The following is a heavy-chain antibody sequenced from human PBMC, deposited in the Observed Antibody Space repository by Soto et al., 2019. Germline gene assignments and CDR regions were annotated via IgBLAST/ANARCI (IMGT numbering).Heavy chain of an antibody. D-gene: IGHD3-3*01. CDR2: INPATGAT. CDR3: ARGGGVGVAGSAAFDM. V-gene: IGHV1-2*02. Sequence: QLHLVQSGAVVKKPGASVTVSCSASGYPVTAYYMHWVRQAPGRGLEWMGGINPATGATKYTQTFRGRVTRTGDTSTSRGFMELGRLTSEDTAVFYCARGGGVGVAGSAAFDMWGQGTLVTVSS. CDR1: GYPVTAYY. J-gene: IGHJ3*02.